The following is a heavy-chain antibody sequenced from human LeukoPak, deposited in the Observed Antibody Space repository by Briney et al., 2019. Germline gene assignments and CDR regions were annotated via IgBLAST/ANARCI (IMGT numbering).Heavy chain of an antibody. CDR3: ARDRSPRHYYDTSGYHGAADY. D-gene: IGHD3-22*01. V-gene: IGHV1-46*01. Sequence: ASVKVSCKASGYTFTSYYMHWVRQAPGQGLEWMGIINPSGGSTSYAQKFQDRVTMTTDTSTSTAYMELRSLRSDDTAVYYCARDRSPRHYYDTSGYHGAADYWGQGTRVSVSS. CDR1: GYTFTSYY. CDR2: INPSGGST. J-gene: IGHJ4*02.